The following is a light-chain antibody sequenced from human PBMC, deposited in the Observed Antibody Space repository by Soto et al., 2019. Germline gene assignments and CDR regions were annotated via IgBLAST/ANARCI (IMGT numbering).Light chain of an antibody. V-gene: IGKV3-20*01. CDR3: QQTYSTFVS. Sequence: EIVLRQSPGTLSLSPGERATLSCRASQSFNSIYLAWYQQKPGQAPRLLIYGASSRATGIPDRSSGSGSGTDFTLTISSLQPEDFGTYYCQQTYSTFVSFGGGTKVDIK. CDR2: GAS. CDR1: QSFNSIY. J-gene: IGKJ4*01.